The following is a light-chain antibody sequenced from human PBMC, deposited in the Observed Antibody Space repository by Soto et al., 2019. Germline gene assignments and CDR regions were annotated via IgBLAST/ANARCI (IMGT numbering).Light chain of an antibody. V-gene: IGKV3-20*01. Sequence: EIVLTQSPGTLSLSPGERATLSCRASQSVSSSYLAWYQQKPGQAPRLLIYGASSRATGIPDRFSGSGSGTDFTRTISRLEPEDFAVYYCQQFGNSPDTFGQGTRLEIK. CDR3: QQFGNSPDT. J-gene: IGKJ2*01. CDR1: QSVSSSY. CDR2: GAS.